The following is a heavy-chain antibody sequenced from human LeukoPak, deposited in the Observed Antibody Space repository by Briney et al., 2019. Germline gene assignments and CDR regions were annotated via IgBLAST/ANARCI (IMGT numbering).Heavy chain of an antibody. CDR2: INPSGGST. CDR1: GYTFTSYY. D-gene: IGHD2-2*01. Sequence: ASVKVSCKASGYTFTSYYMHWVRQAPGQGLEWMGIINPSGGSTSYAQKFQGRVTMTRDMPTSTVYMELSSLRSEDTAVYYCARDRGPSLYQLPSNWFDPWGQGTLVTVSS. CDR3: ARDRGPSLYQLPSNWFDP. V-gene: IGHV1-46*01. J-gene: IGHJ5*02.